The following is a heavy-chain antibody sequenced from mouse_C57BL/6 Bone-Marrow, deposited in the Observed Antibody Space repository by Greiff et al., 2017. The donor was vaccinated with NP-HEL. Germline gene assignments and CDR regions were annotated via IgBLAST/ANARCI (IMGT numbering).Heavy chain of an antibody. CDR1: GYTFTSYW. J-gene: IGHJ2*01. D-gene: IGHD2-4*01. Sequence: QVQLQQPGAELVKPGASVKMSCKASGYTFTSYWITWVKQRPGQGLEWIGDIYPGSGSTNYNEKFKSKATLTVDTSSSTAYMQLSSLTSEDSAVYYCALIYYHYDGGYFDYWGQGTTLTVSS. CDR2: IYPGSGST. V-gene: IGHV1-55*01. CDR3: ALIYYHYDGGYFDY.